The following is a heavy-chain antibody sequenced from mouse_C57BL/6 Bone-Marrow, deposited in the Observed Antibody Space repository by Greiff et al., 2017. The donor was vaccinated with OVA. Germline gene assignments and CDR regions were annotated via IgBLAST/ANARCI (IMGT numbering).Heavy chain of an antibody. J-gene: IGHJ1*03. Sequence: EVKVVDSGGGLVQSGRSLRLSCATSGFTFSDFYMEWVRQAPGKGLEWIAASRNKANDYTTEYSASVKGRFIVSRDTSQSILYLQMNALRAEDTAIYYCARDALGNDRYFDVWGKGTTVTVSS. CDR2: SRNKANDYTT. V-gene: IGHV7-1*01. CDR1: GFTFSDFY. D-gene: IGHD2-2*01. CDR3: ARDALGNDRYFDV.